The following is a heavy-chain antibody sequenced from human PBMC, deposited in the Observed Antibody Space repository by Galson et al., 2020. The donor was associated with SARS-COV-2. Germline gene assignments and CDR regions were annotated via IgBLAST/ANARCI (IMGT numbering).Heavy chain of an antibody. J-gene: IGHJ3*02. V-gene: IGHV3-11*04. Sequence: SGSTIYYADSVKGRFTISRDNAKNSLYLQMNSLRAEDTAVYYCARVRYCSGGSCLDAFDIWGQGTMVTVSS. D-gene: IGHD2-15*01. CDR2: SGSTI. CDR3: ARVRYCSGGSCLDAFDI.